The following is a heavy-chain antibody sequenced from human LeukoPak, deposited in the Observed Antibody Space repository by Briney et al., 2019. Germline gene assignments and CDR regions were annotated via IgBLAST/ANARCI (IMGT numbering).Heavy chain of an antibody. Sequence: GASVKVSCKASGYTFTSYAMHWVRQAPGQRLEWMGWINAGNGNTKYSQKFQGRVTITRDTSASTAYMELRSLRFDDTAVYYCARDFAWGAGGAPIDDNWLDPWGQGTLVTVSS. CDR3: ARDFAWGAGGAPIDDNWLDP. V-gene: IGHV1-3*01. J-gene: IGHJ5*02. D-gene: IGHD7-27*01. CDR1: GYTFTSYA. CDR2: INAGNGNT.